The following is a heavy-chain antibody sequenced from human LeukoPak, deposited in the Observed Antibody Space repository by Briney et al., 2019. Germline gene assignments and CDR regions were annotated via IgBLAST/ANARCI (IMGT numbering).Heavy chain of an antibody. D-gene: IGHD2/OR15-2a*01. J-gene: IGHJ6*03. Sequence: ASVKVSCKVSGYTLTELSMHWVRQAPGKGLEWMGGFDPEDGETIYAQKFQGRVTMTEDTSTDTAYMELRSLRSDDTAVYYCARIDYYYYMDVWGKGTTVTISS. CDR1: GYTLTELS. V-gene: IGHV1-24*01. CDR2: FDPEDGET. CDR3: ARIDYYYYMDV.